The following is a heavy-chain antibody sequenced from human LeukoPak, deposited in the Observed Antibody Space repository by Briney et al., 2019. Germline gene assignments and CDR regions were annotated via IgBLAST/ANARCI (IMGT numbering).Heavy chain of an antibody. J-gene: IGHJ4*02. CDR3: ARWSSGWYEYYFDY. Sequence: SETLSLTCAVYGGSFSGYYWSWIRQPPGKGLEWIGEINHSGSTNYNPSLNSRVPISVHTSNTQFSLKLSSVTAADTAVYYCARWSSGWYEYYFDYWGQGTLVTVSS. D-gene: IGHD6-19*01. V-gene: IGHV4-34*01. CDR1: GGSFSGYY. CDR2: INHSGST.